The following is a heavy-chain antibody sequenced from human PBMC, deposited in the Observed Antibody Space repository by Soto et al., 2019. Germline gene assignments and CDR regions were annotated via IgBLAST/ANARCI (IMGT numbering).Heavy chain of an antibody. CDR2: ISGSGGST. CDR3: AKEEVGKLVGSGPNAFDI. Sequence: GGSLRLSCAASGFTFSSYAMSWVRQAPGKGLEWVSAISGSGGSTYYADSVKGRFTISRDNSKNTLYLQMNSLRAEDTAVYYCAKEEVGKLVGSGPNAFDIWGQGTMVTVSS. D-gene: IGHD3-10*01. CDR1: GFTFSSYA. J-gene: IGHJ3*02. V-gene: IGHV3-23*01.